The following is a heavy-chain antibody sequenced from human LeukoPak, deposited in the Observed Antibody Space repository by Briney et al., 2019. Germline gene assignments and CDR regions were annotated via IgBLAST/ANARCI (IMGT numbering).Heavy chain of an antibody. CDR1: GFTFDDYG. Sequence: GGSLRLSCAVSGFTFDDYGMSWVRQAPGKGLEWVSGINWNGGSTGYADSVKGRFTISRDNAKKSLYLQMNSLRAEDTAVYYCAKDVGSGSGNYYNRPSWGQGTLVTVSS. CDR3: AKDVGSGSGNYYNRPS. V-gene: IGHV3-20*04. CDR2: INWNGGST. J-gene: IGHJ5*02. D-gene: IGHD3-10*01.